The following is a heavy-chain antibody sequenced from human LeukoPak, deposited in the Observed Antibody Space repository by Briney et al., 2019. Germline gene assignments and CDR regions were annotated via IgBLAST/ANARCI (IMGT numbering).Heavy chain of an antibody. Sequence: ASVKVSCKASGGTFSSYAISWVRQAPGQGLEWMGGIIPIFGTANYAQKFRDRVTITTDESTSTAYMELSSLRSEDTAVYYCARTSSSSRNYYYYMDVWGKGTTVTVSS. V-gene: IGHV1-69*05. J-gene: IGHJ6*03. CDR2: IIPIFGTA. CDR1: GGTFSSYA. D-gene: IGHD6-6*01. CDR3: ARTSSSSRNYYYYMDV.